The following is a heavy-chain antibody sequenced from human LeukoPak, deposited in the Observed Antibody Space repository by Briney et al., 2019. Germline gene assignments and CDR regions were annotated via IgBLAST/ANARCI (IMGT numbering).Heavy chain of an antibody. J-gene: IGHJ6*02. CDR1: GFTFSNAW. CDR2: IKSKTDGGTT. Sequence: GGSLRLSCAASGFTFSNAWMNWVRQAPGKGLEWVGRIKSKTDGGTTDYAAPVKGRFTISRDDSKTTLYLQMNSLKTEDTAAYYCTTAGSAGYYYGSGSLFYYGMDVWGQGTTVTVSS. D-gene: IGHD3-10*01. V-gene: IGHV3-15*07. CDR3: TTAGSAGYYYGSGSLFYYGMDV.